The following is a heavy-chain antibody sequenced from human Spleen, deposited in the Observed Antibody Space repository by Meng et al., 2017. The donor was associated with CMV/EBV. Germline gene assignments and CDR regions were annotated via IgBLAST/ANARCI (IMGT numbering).Heavy chain of an antibody. Sequence: GESLKISCAASGFTFSSYAMTWVRQAPGKGPEWVSIISASGGNTKYADSVKGRFTISRDNSKNTLYLQVNSLRAKDTAVYYCVGDMARRPVWGQGTLVTVSS. CDR3: VGDMARRPV. CDR1: GFTFSSYA. J-gene: IGHJ4*02. D-gene: IGHD3-16*01. CDR2: ISASGGNT. V-gene: IGHV3-23*01.